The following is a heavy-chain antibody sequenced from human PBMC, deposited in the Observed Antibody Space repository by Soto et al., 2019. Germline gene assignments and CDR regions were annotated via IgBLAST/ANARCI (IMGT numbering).Heavy chain of an antibody. CDR3: ARLAPRYRIRDYHYYFLDF. CDR2: INYSGST. CDR1: GGSVSNYY. V-gene: IGHV4-59*02. J-gene: IGHJ6*02. D-gene: IGHD3-16*02. Sequence: SETLSLTCTVSGGSVSNYYWTWIRQPPGKGLEWISYINYSGSTDHSPSLKSRVTISLDTSKNQFSLRLISVTAADTAVYYCARLAPRYRIRDYHYYFLDFWGQGTTVTVSS.